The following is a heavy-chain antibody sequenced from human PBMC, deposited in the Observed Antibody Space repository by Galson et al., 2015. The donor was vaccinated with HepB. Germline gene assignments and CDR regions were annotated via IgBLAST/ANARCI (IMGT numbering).Heavy chain of an antibody. CDR1: GGTFSSYA. D-gene: IGHD6-6*01. CDR3: ARRVELAAHYFDY. J-gene: IGHJ4*02. CDR2: IIPIFGTA. V-gene: IGHV1-69*13. Sequence: SVKVSCKASGGTFSSYAISWGRQAPGQGLEWMGGIIPIFGTANYAQKFQGRVTITADESTSTAYMELSSLRSEDTAVYYCARRVELAAHYFDYWGQGTLVTVSS.